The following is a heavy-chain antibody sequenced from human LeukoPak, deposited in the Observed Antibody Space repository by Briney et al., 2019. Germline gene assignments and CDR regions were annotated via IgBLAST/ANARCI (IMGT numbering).Heavy chain of an antibody. Sequence: GGSLRLSCATSGFIFSNYWMSWVRQAPGKGLEWVSAISGSGGSTYYADSVKGRFTVSRDNSKNTLYLQMNSLRAEDTAVYYCAKGNIAVAGQSDYWGRGTLVTVSS. V-gene: IGHV3-23*01. CDR2: ISGSGGST. CDR3: AKGNIAVAGQSDY. D-gene: IGHD6-19*01. J-gene: IGHJ4*02. CDR1: GFIFSNYW.